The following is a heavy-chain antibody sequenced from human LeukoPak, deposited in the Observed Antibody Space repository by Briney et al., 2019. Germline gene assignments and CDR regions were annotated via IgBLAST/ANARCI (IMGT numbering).Heavy chain of an antibody. Sequence: SETLSLTCTVSVGSISSSSYNWGWIRQHPEKRLWWSGRIYYSGSTYYHPSLKSRVTISVDTSKNQFSLKLSSVAAADTAVYYCAREVVDTAMVTSYFDYWGQGTLVTVSS. J-gene: IGHJ4*02. V-gene: IGHV4-39*07. D-gene: IGHD5-18*01. CDR1: VGSISSSSYN. CDR2: IYYSGST. CDR3: AREVVDTAMVTSYFDY.